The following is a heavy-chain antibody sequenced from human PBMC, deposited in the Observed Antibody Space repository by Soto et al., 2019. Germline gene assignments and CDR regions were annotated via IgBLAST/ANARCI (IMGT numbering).Heavy chain of an antibody. V-gene: IGHV3-23*01. J-gene: IGHJ6*02. Sequence: EVQLLESGGAFVQPGGSLRLSCAASGLTFNRNAMYWVRQAPGKGLEWVSAISGPGGSTYYADSVKGRFTISRDNSRNTLYLQMNSLRVEDSALYYCTKDFYIVVSHSATSHYYYGMDVWGQGTTFTVSS. D-gene: IGHD2-15*01. CDR2: ISGPGGST. CDR1: GLTFNRNA. CDR3: TKDFYIVVSHSATSHYYYGMDV.